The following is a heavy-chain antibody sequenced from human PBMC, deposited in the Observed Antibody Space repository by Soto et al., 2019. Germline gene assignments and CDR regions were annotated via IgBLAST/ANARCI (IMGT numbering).Heavy chain of an antibody. CDR3: ARPSSSSDYYYYYYGMDV. CDR1: GFTFSSYA. CDR2: ISYDGSNK. Sequence: GGSLRLSCAASGFTFSSYAMHWVRQAPGKGLEWVAVISYDGSNKYYTDSVKGRFTISRDNPKNTLYLQMNSLRAEDTAVYYCARPSSSSDYYYYYYGMDVWGQGTTVTVSS. V-gene: IGHV3-30-3*01. J-gene: IGHJ6*02. D-gene: IGHD6-6*01.